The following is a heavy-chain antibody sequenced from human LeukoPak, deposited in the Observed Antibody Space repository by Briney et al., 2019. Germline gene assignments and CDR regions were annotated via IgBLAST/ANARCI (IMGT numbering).Heavy chain of an antibody. V-gene: IGHV3-33*06. CDR2: IWYDGTKN. CDR1: GFTFSSYG. Sequence: PGRSLRLSCAASGFTFSSYGMHWVLQAPGKGLEWVAVIWYDGTKNYYADSVKGRFTISRDNSKNMLYLQMNSLRAEDTAVYYCAKLYYYDSSGTDGEGAWGQGTLVTVSS. CDR3: AKLYYYDSSGTDGEGA. J-gene: IGHJ5*02. D-gene: IGHD3-22*01.